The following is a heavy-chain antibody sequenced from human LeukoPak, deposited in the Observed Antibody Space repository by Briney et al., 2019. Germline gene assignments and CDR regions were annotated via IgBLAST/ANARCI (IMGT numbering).Heavy chain of an antibody. CDR3: ARNNLLGCGLELFDT. D-gene: IGHD1-26*01. CDR1: GFTFTRPW. V-gene: IGHV3-48*03. J-gene: IGHJ5*02. Sequence: GGSLRLSCVVSGFTFTRPWWCCDPQAPGKGLEWVSYISSSGSTIYYADSVKGRFTISRANAKNSLYLQMYILRAEDTAVYYCARNNLLGCGLELFDTWGQGALVTVSS. CDR2: ISSSGSTI.